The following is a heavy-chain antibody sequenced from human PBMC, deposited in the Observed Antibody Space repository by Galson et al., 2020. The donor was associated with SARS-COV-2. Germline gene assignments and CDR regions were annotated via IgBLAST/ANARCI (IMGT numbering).Heavy chain of an antibody. CDR3: ATEYAIRATGGFDY. Sequence: ASVKVSCKVSGYTLTELSMHWVRQAPGKGLEWMGGFDPEDGETIYAQKFQGRVTMTEDTSTDTAYMELSSLRSEDTAVYYCATEYAIRATGGFDYWGQGTLVPVSS. J-gene: IGHJ4*02. D-gene: IGHD4-17*01. CDR2: FDPEDGET. CDR1: GYTLTELS. V-gene: IGHV1-24*01.